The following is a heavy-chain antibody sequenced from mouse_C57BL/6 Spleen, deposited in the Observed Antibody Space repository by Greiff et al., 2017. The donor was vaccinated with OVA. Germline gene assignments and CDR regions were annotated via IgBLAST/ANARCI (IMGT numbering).Heavy chain of an antibody. CDR1: GYAFTNYL. J-gene: IGHJ1*03. Sequence: VQLQQSGAELVRPGTSVKVSCKASGYAFTNYLIEWVKQRPGQGLEWIGVINPGSGGTKYNEKFKGKATLTADKSSSTAYMQLSSLTSEDSAVYFCARRGGSSWYFDVWGTGTTVTVSS. V-gene: IGHV1-54*01. CDR3: ARRGGSSWYFDV. CDR2: INPGSGGT. D-gene: IGHD1-1*01.